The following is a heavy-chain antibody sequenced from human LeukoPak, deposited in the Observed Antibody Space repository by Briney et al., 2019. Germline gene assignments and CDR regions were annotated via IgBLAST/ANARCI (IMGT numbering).Heavy chain of an antibody. CDR2: IYYSGST. J-gene: IGHJ6*03. D-gene: IGHD2-15*01. CDR3: ARPRIPNYYYYYYMDV. Sequence: RPSETLSLTCTVSGGSINSSSYYWGWIRQPPGKGLEWIGSIYYSGSTYYNPSLKSRVTISVDTSKNQFSLKLSSVTAADTAVYYCARPRIPNYYYYYYMDVWGKGTTVTVSS. CDR1: GGSINSSSYY. V-gene: IGHV4-39*01.